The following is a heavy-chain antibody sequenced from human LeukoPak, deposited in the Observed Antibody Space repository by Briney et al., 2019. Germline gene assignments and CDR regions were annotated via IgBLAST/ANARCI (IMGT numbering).Heavy chain of an antibody. CDR1: GYTFTNYG. J-gene: IGHJ6*03. CDR2: INAYNGDT. V-gene: IGHV1-18*01. CDR3: ARWGLVAPGTYYYYYMDV. D-gene: IGHD2-2*01. Sequence: AASVKVSCKASGYTFTNYGVSWVRQAPGQGLEWMGWINAYNGDTHYAQNLQGRLTMTTDTSTSMAFMELRSLRPDDTAVYFCARWGLVAPGTYYYYYMDVWGRGTTVTVPS.